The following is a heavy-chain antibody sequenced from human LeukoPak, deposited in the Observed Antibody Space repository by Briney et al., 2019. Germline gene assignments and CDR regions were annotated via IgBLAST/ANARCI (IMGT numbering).Heavy chain of an antibody. CDR2: IRYDGSNQ. Sequence: GGSLRLSCAVSGFTLSNYDIYWIRQAPGKGLEWATFIRYDGSNQYYADSVKGRFTISRDNSKNTVFLQMNSLRIEDTAVYYCAREDSRLFVVVVYAFDIWGQGTMVTVSS. D-gene: IGHD2-15*01. CDR1: GFTLSNYD. V-gene: IGHV3-30*02. CDR3: AREDSRLFVVVVYAFDI. J-gene: IGHJ3*02.